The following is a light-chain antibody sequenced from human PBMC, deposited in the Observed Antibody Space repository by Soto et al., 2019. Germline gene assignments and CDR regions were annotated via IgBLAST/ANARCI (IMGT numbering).Light chain of an antibody. Sequence: EIVLTQSPGTLSLSPGESATLSSRASQSGSSSQVAWYQLKPGQAHRLLIYGASSRATGIPDRFSGVGSETDFTLTISRLEHEDFAVYYCHQDASSPHTFGQGTKLESK. J-gene: IGKJ2*01. CDR3: HQDASSPHT. CDR2: GAS. CDR1: QSGSSSQ. V-gene: IGKV3-20*01.